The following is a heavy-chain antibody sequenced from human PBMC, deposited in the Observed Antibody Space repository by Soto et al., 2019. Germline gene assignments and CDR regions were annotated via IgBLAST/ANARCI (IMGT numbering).Heavy chain of an antibody. CDR1: GGSISSGGYY. V-gene: IGHV4-31*03. CDR2: IYYSGST. D-gene: IGHD3-10*01. Sequence: QVQLQESGPGLVKPSQTLSLTCTVSGGSISSGGYYWSWIRQHPGKGLEWIGYIYYSGSTYYNPSLKSRVTISVDTSKHQFSLKLSSVTAADTAVDYCARVIRRWDYGSGQPLDYWGQGTLVTVSS. CDR3: ARVIRRWDYGSGQPLDY. J-gene: IGHJ4*02.